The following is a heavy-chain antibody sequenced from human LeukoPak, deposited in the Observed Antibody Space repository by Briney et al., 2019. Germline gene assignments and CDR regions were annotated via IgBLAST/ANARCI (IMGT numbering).Heavy chain of an antibody. CDR3: AKDVIRKYYDSSGFDY. D-gene: IGHD3-22*01. CDR1: GYTFTSYY. Sequence: ASVKVSCKASGYTFTSYYMHWVRQAPGQGLEWMGIINPSGGNTSYAQKFQGRVTMTRDTSTSTVYMELSSLRSEDTAVYYCAKDVIRKYYDSSGFDYWGQGTLVTVSS. J-gene: IGHJ4*02. V-gene: IGHV1-46*01. CDR2: INPSGGNT.